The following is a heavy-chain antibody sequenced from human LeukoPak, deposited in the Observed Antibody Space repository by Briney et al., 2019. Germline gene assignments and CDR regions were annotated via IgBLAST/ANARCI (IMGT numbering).Heavy chain of an antibody. V-gene: IGHV3-21*01. J-gene: IGHJ4*02. CDR3: AKDLKRGYSYGYWAFTPGY. CDR2: INSHSNYI. D-gene: IGHD5-18*01. Sequence: GGSLRLSCVASGFTFKSHSMNWVRQAPGKGLEWVSSINSHSNYIFYSDSVKGRFTISRDNSKNTVYLQMNSLRPEHTAVYYCAKDLKRGYSYGYWAFTPGYWGQGTLVTVSS. CDR1: GFTFKSHS.